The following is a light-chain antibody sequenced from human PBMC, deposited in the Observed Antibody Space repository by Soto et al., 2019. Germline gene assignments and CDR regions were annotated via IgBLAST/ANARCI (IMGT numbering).Light chain of an antibody. V-gene: IGKV3-15*01. CDR1: QSVSSK. CDR3: QQYNNWPGT. Sequence: EIVLTQSPGTLSVSPGERATLSCRASQSVSSKLAWYQQKPGQAPRLLFYGASTGATGIPARFSCSGSETKFTLSISSLQSEDFAVYYCQQYNNWPGTFGQGTKVEIK. J-gene: IGKJ1*01. CDR2: GAS.